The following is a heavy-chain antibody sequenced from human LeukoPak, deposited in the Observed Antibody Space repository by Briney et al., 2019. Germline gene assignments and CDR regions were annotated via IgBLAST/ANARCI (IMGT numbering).Heavy chain of an antibody. D-gene: IGHD3-3*01. CDR2: IYYSGST. V-gene: IGHV4-39*07. Sequence: PSETLSLTCTVSGGSISSSTYYWGWIRQPPGKGLEWIGSIYYSGSTYYNPSLKSRVTISVDTSKNQFSLKLSSVPNAETAGHYYTAQNYDFWSGYCYWGQGTLVTVYS. J-gene: IGHJ4*02. CDR3: TAQNYDFWSGYCY. CDR1: GGSISSSTYY.